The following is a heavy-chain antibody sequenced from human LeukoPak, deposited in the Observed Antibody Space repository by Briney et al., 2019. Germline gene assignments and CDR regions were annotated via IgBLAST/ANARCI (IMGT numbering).Heavy chain of an antibody. CDR3: TRMTTGHDY. J-gene: IGHJ4*02. D-gene: IGHD4-17*01. V-gene: IGHV4-34*01. CDR1: GVSFNDYY. Sequence: SETLSLTCAVSGVSFNDYYWSWVRQTPGKGLEWIGEINHSGYTNDSPSLKSRVTLSIDTSRKQFSLNLRSVTAADTGIYYCTRMTTGHDYWGQGTLVTVSS. CDR2: INHSGYT.